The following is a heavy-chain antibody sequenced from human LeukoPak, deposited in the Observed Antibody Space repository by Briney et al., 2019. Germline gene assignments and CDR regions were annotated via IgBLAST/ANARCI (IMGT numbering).Heavy chain of an antibody. CDR1: GFTFSSIA. J-gene: IGHJ4*02. CDR2: ISTSGTST. V-gene: IGHV3-23*01. CDR3: AKVYYYGPARYHFDY. Sequence: GGSLRLSCAPSGFTFSSIAINWVRQAPGKGLEWVSAISTSGTSTNYADSVKGWFTISRDNSKNTLYLQMNSLRAEDTAVYYCAKVYYYGPARYHFDYWGQGSQVTVSS. D-gene: IGHD3-10*01.